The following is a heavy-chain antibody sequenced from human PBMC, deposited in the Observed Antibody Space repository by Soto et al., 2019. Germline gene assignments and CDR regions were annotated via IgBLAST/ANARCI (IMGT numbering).Heavy chain of an antibody. CDR2: MNPNSGNT. D-gene: IGHD3-9*01. Sequence: ASVKVSCKASGYTFTSYDINWVRQATGQGLEWMGWMNPNSGNTGYAQKFQGRVTMTRNTSISTAYMELSSLRSEDTAVYYCARGVLEYDILTGSSYYYYYMNVWGKGTTVTVSS. V-gene: IGHV1-8*01. CDR1: GYTFTSYD. CDR3: ARGVLEYDILTGSSYYYYYMNV. J-gene: IGHJ6*03.